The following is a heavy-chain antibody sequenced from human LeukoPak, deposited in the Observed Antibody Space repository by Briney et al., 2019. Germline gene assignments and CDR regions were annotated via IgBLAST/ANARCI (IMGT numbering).Heavy chain of an antibody. J-gene: IGHJ4*02. D-gene: IGHD6-19*01. CDR3: AREGYSSGWYQAFFVY. CDR1: GFTFSSYW. Sequence: PGGSLRLSCAASGFTFSSYWMSWVRQAPGKGVEWVANIKQDGSEKYYVDSVKGRFTTSRDNAKNSLYLQMNSLRAEDTAVYYCAREGYSSGWYQAFFVYWGQGTLVTVSS. V-gene: IGHV3-7*01. CDR2: IKQDGSEK.